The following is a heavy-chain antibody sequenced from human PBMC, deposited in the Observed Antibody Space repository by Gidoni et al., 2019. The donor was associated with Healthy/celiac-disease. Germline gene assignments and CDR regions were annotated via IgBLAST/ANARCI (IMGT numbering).Heavy chain of an antibody. D-gene: IGHD3-3*01. CDR2: IIPIFGTA. V-gene: IGHV1-69*01. CDR1: AGPFSSYA. CDR3: ARGAKGIPINYDFWSGYYTRFDY. J-gene: IGHJ4*02. Sequence: QVQLVQSGAEVKKPGSSVKVSCKASAGPFSSYAISWVRQAPGQGLEWMGGIIPIFGTANYAQKFQGRVTITADESTSTAYMELSSLRSEDTAVYYCARGAKGIPINYDFWSGYYTRFDYWGQGTLVTVSS.